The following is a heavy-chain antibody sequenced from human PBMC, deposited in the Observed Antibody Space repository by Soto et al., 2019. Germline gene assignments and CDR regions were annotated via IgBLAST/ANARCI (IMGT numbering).Heavy chain of an antibody. V-gene: IGHV3-33*01. CDR2: IWYDGSNK. J-gene: IGHJ3*02. D-gene: IGHD2-2*01. CDR3: AREGAKLNFDMRVVPAASDAFDI. Sequence: GGSLRLSCAASGFTFSSYGMHWVRQAPGKGLEWVAVIWYDGSNKYYADSVKGRFTISRDNSKNTLYLQMNSLRAEDTAVYYCAREGAKLNFDMRVVPAASDAFDIWGQGTMVTVSS. CDR1: GFTFSSYG.